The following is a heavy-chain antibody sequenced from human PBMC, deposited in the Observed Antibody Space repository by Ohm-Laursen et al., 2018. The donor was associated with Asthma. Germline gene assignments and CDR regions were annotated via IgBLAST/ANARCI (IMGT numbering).Heavy chain of an antibody. J-gene: IGHJ5*02. D-gene: IGHD2-21*01. V-gene: IGHV3-21*01. CDR2: IKSSGSKI. CDR1: GFTFSSYS. Sequence: SLRLSCAASGFTFSSYSMSWVRQAPGKGLEWVSAIKSSGSKIYYADSVRGRFTISRDNAKNSLYLQMNSLRAEDTAVYYCARDPYCGGECYWFDPWGQGTLVTVSS. CDR3: ARDPYCGGECYWFDP.